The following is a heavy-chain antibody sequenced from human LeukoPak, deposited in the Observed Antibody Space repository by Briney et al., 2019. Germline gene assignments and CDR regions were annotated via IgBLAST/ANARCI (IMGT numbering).Heavy chain of an antibody. Sequence: PSETLSLTCSVSGGSISGYYWSWIRQPPGKGLEWIGFIYYNGSTNYNPSLKSRITISVDTSKNQFHMEMTSVTAADTAVYYCARGGIQLPDNWGQGTLVTVSS. J-gene: IGHJ4*02. CDR1: GGSISGYY. V-gene: IGHV4-59*01. CDR2: IYYNGST. D-gene: IGHD5-18*01. CDR3: ARGGIQLPDN.